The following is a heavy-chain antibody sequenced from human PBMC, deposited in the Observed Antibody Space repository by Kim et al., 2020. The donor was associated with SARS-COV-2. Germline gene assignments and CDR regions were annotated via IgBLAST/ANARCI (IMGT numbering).Heavy chain of an antibody. V-gene: IGHV3-11*01. CDR3: ACGFVRHDYYYGMDV. CDR1: GFTFSDYY. D-gene: IGHD2-21*01. CDR2: ISSSGSTI. Sequence: GGSLRLSCAASGFTFSDYYMSWIRQAPGKGLEWVSYISSSGSTIYYADSVKGRFTISRDNAKNSLYLQMNSLRAEDTAVYYCACGFVRHDYYYGMDVWGQGTTVTVSS. J-gene: IGHJ6*02.